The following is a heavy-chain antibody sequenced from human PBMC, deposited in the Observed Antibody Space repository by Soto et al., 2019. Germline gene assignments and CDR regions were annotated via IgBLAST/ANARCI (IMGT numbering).Heavy chain of an antibody. CDR3: AREVQVHTPAFVY. D-gene: IGHD3-10*01. Sequence: QVQLVQSGAAMKKPGSSVKVSCQSSGGTFNTYAMTWVRQAPGQGPEWMGDTSPMFGAANYAPKFQGRVTITADESTGTSYMQLSSLTSEDAALYCCAREVQVHTPAFVYWGQGTLVTVSS. CDR2: TSPMFGAA. CDR1: GGTFNTYA. V-gene: IGHV1-69*19. J-gene: IGHJ4*02.